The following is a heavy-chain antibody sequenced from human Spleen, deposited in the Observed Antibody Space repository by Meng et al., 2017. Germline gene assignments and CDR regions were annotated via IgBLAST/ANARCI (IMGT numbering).Heavy chain of an antibody. J-gene: IGHJ4*02. CDR1: GASITTGSYY. Sequence: SETLSLTCTVSGASITTGSYYWSWIRQPAGKGLEWIGHFYTFGSTNYNPSLKSRVTISVDTPKNQFSLKLTSVTAADTAVYYCAAGRHCSGGSCYLGVEDWGQGTLVTVSS. V-gene: IGHV4-61*09. D-gene: IGHD2-15*01. CDR3: AAGRHCSGGSCYLGVED. CDR2: FYTFGST.